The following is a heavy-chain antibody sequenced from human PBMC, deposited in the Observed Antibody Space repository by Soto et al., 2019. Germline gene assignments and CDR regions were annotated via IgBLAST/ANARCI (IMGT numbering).Heavy chain of an antibody. CDR3: ARRSSSWYFDC. CDR2: ISGSGDST. V-gene: IGHV3-23*01. CDR1: GFTFSNYA. J-gene: IGHJ4*02. D-gene: IGHD6-13*01. Sequence: XXSLRLSCAASGFTFSNYAMHWVRQAPGKGLEWVSVISGSGDSTYYADSVKGRFTISRDSSKNTLYLQMNSLRAVDTAVYYCARRSSSWYFDCWGQGTLVTVSS.